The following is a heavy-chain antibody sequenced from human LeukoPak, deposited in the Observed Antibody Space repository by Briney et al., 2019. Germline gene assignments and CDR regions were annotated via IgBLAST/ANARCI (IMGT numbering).Heavy chain of an antibody. CDR2: IYTSGST. Sequence: SQTLSLTCTVSGGSISSGSYYWSWIRQPAGKGLEWIGRIYTSGSTNYNPSLKSRVTISVDTSKNQFSLKLSSVTAEDTAVYYCARDKRSGYSYGPEDIWGQGTMVTVSS. V-gene: IGHV4-61*02. J-gene: IGHJ3*02. D-gene: IGHD5-18*01. CDR3: ARDKRSGYSYGPEDI. CDR1: GGSISSGSYY.